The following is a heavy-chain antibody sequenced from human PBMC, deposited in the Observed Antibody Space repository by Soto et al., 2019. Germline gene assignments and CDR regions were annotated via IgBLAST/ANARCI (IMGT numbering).Heavy chain of an antibody. V-gene: IGHV4-61*01. J-gene: IGHJ1*01. CDR3: ARTYSCGWYAYLQH. Sequence: PSETLSPTCTVSGVSVSSGSFYWAWIRQPPGKGLEWIGFGSYSGSTHYNPTLKSRVTISVDTSKNQFSLKLSSVTSADTAVYYCARTYSCGWYAYLQHWGQGTQVTVSS. D-gene: IGHD6-19*01. CDR1: GVSVSSGSFY. CDR2: GSYSGST.